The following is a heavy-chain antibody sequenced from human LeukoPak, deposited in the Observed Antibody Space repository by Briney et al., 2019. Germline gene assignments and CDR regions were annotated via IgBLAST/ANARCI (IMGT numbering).Heavy chain of an antibody. Sequence: ASVKLSCKASGYTFTIYYLHWVRQAPGQGPACMGIIDPSGGSTSYAQKFQGRVTMTRDTSTSTVYMELNSLRSEDTAVYYCAGVVYDYVWGSYFYAFDIWGQGTMVTVSS. D-gene: IGHD3-16*01. V-gene: IGHV1-46*03. J-gene: IGHJ3*02. CDR3: AGVVYDYVWGSYFYAFDI. CDR2: IDPSGGST. CDR1: GYTFTIYY.